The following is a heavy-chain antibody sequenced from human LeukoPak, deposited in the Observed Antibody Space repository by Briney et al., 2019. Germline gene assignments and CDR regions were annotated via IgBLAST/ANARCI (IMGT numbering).Heavy chain of an antibody. J-gene: IGHJ5*02. CDR1: GYSISSGYY. D-gene: IGHD3-3*01. CDR2: ISHSGST. CDR3: ARSGDGSGYSYSWFDP. Sequence: SETLSLTSAVSGYSISSGYYWGWIRQPPGKGLEWIGSISHSGSTYYNPSLTSRVTISVDPSKHQFSLKLSSATAADTAVYYCARSGDGSGYSYSWFDPWGQGTLVTVSS. V-gene: IGHV4-38-2*01.